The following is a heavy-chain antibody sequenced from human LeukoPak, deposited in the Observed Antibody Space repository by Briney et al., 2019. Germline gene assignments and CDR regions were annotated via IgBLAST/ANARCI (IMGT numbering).Heavy chain of an antibody. CDR3: ARDPPFIIGTTFFDY. CDR2: IWYDGSNK. J-gene: IGHJ4*02. D-gene: IGHD1-20*01. Sequence: GRSLRLSCAASGFTFSSYGMHWVRQAPGKGLEWVAVIWYDGSNKYYADSVKGRFTISRDNSKNTLYLQMNSLRAEDTAVYYCARDPPFIIGTTFFDYWGQGTLVTVSS. V-gene: IGHV3-33*01. CDR1: GFTFSSYG.